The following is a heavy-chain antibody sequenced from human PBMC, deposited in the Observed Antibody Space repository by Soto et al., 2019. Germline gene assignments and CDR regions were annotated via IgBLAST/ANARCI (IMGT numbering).Heavy chain of an antibody. CDR1: GYTFTGHY. CDR2: INPTTGGT. Sequence: ASVKVSCKASGYTFTGHYMHWVRQAPGQGLEWMALINPTTGGTNYAQKFQGRVTMTWDTSTSTAYMELTRLTSDDTAIYYCARGYCSSIGCSHYFDFCAQGSLVTVSA. CDR3: ARGYCSSIGCSHYFDF. J-gene: IGHJ4*02. V-gene: IGHV1-2*02. D-gene: IGHD2-2*01.